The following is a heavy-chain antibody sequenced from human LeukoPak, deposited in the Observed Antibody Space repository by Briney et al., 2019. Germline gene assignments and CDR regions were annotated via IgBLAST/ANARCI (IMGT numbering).Heavy chain of an antibody. CDR3: ARDFLTYGMDV. J-gene: IGHJ6*02. Sequence: PGGSLRLSCAASGFTFSSYAMSWVRQAPGKGLEWVSYISSSSSTIYYADSVKGRFTISRDNAKNSLYLQMNSLRAEDTAVYYCARDFLTYGMDVWGQGTTVTVSS. CDR2: ISSSSSTI. D-gene: IGHD3-9*01. V-gene: IGHV3-48*01. CDR1: GFTFSSYA.